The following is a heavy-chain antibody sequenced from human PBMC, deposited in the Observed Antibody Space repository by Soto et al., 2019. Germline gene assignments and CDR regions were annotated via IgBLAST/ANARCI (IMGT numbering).Heavy chain of an antibody. V-gene: IGHV4-30-4*01. Sequence: PSETLSLTCTVSGDSISTADYYWNWIRQPPGKGLEWIGYIYYSGNTYYIPSLKSRVTISVDTSKNQISLKLSSVTAADTAVYYCARGIYSTSSFFDSWGQGTLVTVSS. CDR3: ARGIYSTSSFFDS. J-gene: IGHJ4*02. CDR2: IYYSGNT. CDR1: GDSISTADYY. D-gene: IGHD6-6*01.